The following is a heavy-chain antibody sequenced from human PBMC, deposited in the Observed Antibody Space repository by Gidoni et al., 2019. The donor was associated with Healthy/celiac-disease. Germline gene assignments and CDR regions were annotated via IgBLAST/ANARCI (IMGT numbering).Heavy chain of an antibody. CDR3: AKRSAKQQSPIDY. Sequence: EVQLLESGGGLVQPGGSLRLSCAASGFTFSSYAISWVRQAPGKGLEWVSAMSGSGGSTYYADSVKGRFTISRDNSKNTLYLQMNSLRAEDTAVYYCAKRSAKQQSPIDYWGQGTLVTVSS. V-gene: IGHV3-23*01. CDR2: MSGSGGST. D-gene: IGHD6-13*01. CDR1: GFTFSSYA. J-gene: IGHJ4*02.